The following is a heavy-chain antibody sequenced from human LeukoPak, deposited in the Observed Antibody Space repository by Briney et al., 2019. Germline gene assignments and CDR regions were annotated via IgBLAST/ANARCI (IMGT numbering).Heavy chain of an antibody. CDR1: GFIFNSNY. CDR2: LYSDDTT. J-gene: IGHJ4*02. Sequence: GGSLRPSCAASGFIFNSNYMNWVRQAPGKGLEWVSVLYSDDTTYYADSVKGRFTISRDNSKNTLYLQMNNLRAEDTAVYYCARGGGYYAIDYWGQGTLVTVSS. D-gene: IGHD1-26*01. CDR3: ARGGGYYAIDY. V-gene: IGHV3-53*01.